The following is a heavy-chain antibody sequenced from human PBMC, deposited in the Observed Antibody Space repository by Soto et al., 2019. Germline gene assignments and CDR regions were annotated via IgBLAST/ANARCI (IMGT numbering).Heavy chain of an antibody. CDR1: GFTVSSTY. J-gene: IGHJ4*02. Sequence: EVQLVESGGGLIQPGGSLRLSCAASGFTVSSTYMSWVRQAPGKGLEWVSVIYSGGSTYYADSVKGRFTISRDNSKNTLYRQMNSLRAEDTAVYSCARSGYSYGPFDYWGQGTLVTVSS. CDR2: IYSGGST. CDR3: ARSGYSYGPFDY. D-gene: IGHD5-18*01. V-gene: IGHV3-53*01.